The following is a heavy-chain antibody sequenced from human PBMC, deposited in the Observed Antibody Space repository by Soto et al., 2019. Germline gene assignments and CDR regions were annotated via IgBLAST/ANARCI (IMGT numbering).Heavy chain of an antibody. CDR3: AAPRLLGEDYYYYYMDV. Sequence: GESLKISCAASGFTFSSYAMSWVRQAPGKGLEWVSAISGSGGSTYYADSVKGRFTISRDNSKNTLYLQMNSLRAEDTAVYFCAAPRLLGEDYYYYYMDVWGKGTTVTVSS. CDR2: ISGSGGST. V-gene: IGHV3-23*01. D-gene: IGHD2-15*01. J-gene: IGHJ6*03. CDR1: GFTFSSYA.